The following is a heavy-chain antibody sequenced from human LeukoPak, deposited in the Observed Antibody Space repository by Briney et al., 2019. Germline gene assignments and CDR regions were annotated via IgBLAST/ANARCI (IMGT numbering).Heavy chain of an antibody. Sequence: SETLSLTCTVSGGSISSSSYYWGWIRQPPGKGLEWIGSIYYSGSTYYNPSLKSRVTISVDTSKNQFSLKLSSVPAADTAVYYCARRSTEQWPYYYYYGMDVWGQGTTVTVSS. J-gene: IGHJ6*02. D-gene: IGHD6-19*01. CDR3: ARRSTEQWPYYYYYGMDV. CDR1: GGSISSSSYY. CDR2: IYYSGST. V-gene: IGHV4-39*01.